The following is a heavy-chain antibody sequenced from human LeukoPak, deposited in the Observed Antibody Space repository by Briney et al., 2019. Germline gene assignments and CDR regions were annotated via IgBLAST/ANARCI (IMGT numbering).Heavy chain of an antibody. CDR2: IIPILGTA. J-gene: IGHJ4*02. CDR1: GGTFSSYA. Sequence: GASVKVSCKASGGTFSSYAISWVRQAPGQGLEWMGRIIPILGTANYAQKFQGRVTTTADKSTSTAYMELSSLRSDDTAVYYCARVGKTGPIFDYWGQGTLVTVSS. V-gene: IGHV1-69*04. D-gene: IGHD1-7*01. CDR3: ARVGKTGPIFDY.